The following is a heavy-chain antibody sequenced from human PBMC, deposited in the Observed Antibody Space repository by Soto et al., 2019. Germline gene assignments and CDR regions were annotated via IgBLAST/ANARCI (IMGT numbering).Heavy chain of an antibody. V-gene: IGHV4-59*01. CDR3: ARDSTAWFLYYCIDV. CDR1: SGSIDYYY. D-gene: IGHD3-10*01. CDR2: ISDSGST. Sequence: SETLSLTCTVSSGSIDYYYWSWIRQPPGKGLEWLGYISDSGSTRYNPSLRSRVTFSVDTSKNQFSLKLNSVTTADTAVYYCARDSTAWFLYYCIDVWGQGTTVTVSS. J-gene: IGHJ6*02.